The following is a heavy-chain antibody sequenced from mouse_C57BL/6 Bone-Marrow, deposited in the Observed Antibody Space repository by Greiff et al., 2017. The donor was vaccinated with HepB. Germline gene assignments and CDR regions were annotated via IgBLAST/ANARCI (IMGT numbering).Heavy chain of an antibody. J-gene: IGHJ2*01. Sequence: QVQLQQSGAELVKPGASVKMSCKASGYTFTSYWITWVKQRPGQGLEWIGDIYPGSGSTNYNEKFKSKATLTVDTSSSTAYMQLSSLTSEDSAVYYCARTPYYYGSSDFDYWGQGTTLTVSS. CDR3: ARTPYYYGSSDFDY. CDR1: GYTFTSYW. CDR2: IYPGSGST. D-gene: IGHD1-1*01. V-gene: IGHV1-55*01.